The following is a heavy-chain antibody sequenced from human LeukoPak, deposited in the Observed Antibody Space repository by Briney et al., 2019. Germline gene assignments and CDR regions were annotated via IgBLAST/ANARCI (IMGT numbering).Heavy chain of an antibody. Sequence: PSETLSLTCTVSGGSISSSDHYWGWLRQPPGKSLEWIGSVYYSGSTYYNPSLKSRVTISVDTSKNQFSLRLNSVTAADTAVYYCARRGYSYGHFDYWGQGTLVTVSS. D-gene: IGHD5-18*01. CDR3: ARRGYSYGHFDY. CDR1: GGSISSSDHY. J-gene: IGHJ4*02. V-gene: IGHV4-39*07. CDR2: VYYSGST.